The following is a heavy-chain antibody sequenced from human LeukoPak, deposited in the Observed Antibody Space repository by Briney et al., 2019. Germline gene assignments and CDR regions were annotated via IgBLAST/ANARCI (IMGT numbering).Heavy chain of an antibody. Sequence: SETLSLTCTVSGGPNSGNYWSWIRQPPGKGLEWIGYIYYSGSTNYNPSLKSRVTMSVDTSENQFSLKLSSVTAADTAVYYCARENYYGMDVWGQGTTVIVSS. J-gene: IGHJ6*02. CDR3: ARENYYGMDV. CDR1: GGPNSGNY. V-gene: IGHV4-59*01. CDR2: IYYSGST.